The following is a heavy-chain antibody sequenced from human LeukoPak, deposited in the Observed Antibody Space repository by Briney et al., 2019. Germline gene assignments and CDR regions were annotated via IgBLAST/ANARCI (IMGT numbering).Heavy chain of an antibody. D-gene: IGHD6-19*01. Sequence: PGGSLRLSCAASGFTFSSYWMSWVRQAPGKGLEWVANIKQDGSEKCYVDSVKGRFTISRDNAKNSLYLQMNSLRAEDTAVYYCARRASSGWTYYYYYMDVWGKGTTVTVSS. J-gene: IGHJ6*03. CDR1: GFTFSSYW. CDR2: IKQDGSEK. CDR3: ARRASSGWTYYYYYMDV. V-gene: IGHV3-7*01.